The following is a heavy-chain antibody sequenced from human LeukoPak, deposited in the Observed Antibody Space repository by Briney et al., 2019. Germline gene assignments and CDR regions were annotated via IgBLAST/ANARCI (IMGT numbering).Heavy chain of an antibody. V-gene: IGHV4-59*12. CDR3: ARRTTYDFWSGFSRLSWFDP. CDR1: GGSISSYY. D-gene: IGHD3-3*01. Sequence: SETLSLTCTVSGGSISSYYWSWIRQPPGKGLEWIGYIYYSGSTNYNPSLKSRVTISVDTSKNQFSLKLSSVTAADTAVYYCARRTTYDFWSGFSRLSWFDPWGQGTLVTVSS. J-gene: IGHJ5*02. CDR2: IYYSGST.